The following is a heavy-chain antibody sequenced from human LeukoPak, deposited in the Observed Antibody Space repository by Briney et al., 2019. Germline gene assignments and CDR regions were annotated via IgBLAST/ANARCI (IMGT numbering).Heavy chain of an antibody. CDR2: INRSGST. Sequence: SETLSLTCAVYGGSFSGYYWSWIRQPPGKGLEWIGEINRSGSTNYNPSLKSRVTISVDTSKNQFSLKLSSVTAADTAVYYCASLLSYYYDSSGQANAFGIWGQGTMVTVSS. J-gene: IGHJ3*02. CDR1: GGSFSGYY. V-gene: IGHV4-34*01. CDR3: ASLLSYYYDSSGQANAFGI. D-gene: IGHD3-22*01.